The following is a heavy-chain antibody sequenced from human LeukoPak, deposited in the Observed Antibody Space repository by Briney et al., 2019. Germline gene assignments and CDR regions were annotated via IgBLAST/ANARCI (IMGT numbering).Heavy chain of an antibody. D-gene: IGHD6-13*01. Sequence: SETLSLTCTVSGGSISTSNYYWGWIRQPPGKGLEWIGSIYYSGSTYYNPSLKSRVTISVDTSKNQFSLKLSSVTAADTAVYYCARVSGYSSSFNWFDPWGQGTLVTVSS. J-gene: IGHJ5*02. V-gene: IGHV4-39*07. CDR3: ARVSGYSSSFNWFDP. CDR1: GGSISTSNYY. CDR2: IYYSGST.